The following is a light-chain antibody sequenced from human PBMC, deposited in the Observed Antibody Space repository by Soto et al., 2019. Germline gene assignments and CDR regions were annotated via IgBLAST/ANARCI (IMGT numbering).Light chain of an antibody. CDR1: QSISDL. CDR2: KAS. CDR3: QQYNGYWT. Sequence: DIQMTQSPSTLSVSVGDRVTITCRASQSISDLLAWYQQKPGKAPKLLIYKASNLKSGVPSRFSGSGSGTEYTLTISSLQPDDFASYYCQQYNGYWTFGQGTKVEI. J-gene: IGKJ1*01. V-gene: IGKV1-5*03.